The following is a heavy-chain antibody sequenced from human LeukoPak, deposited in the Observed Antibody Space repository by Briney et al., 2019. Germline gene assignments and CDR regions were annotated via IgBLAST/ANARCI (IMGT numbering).Heavy chain of an antibody. V-gene: IGHV4-59*08. Sequence: PSETLSLTCTVSGGSISSYYWSWIRQPPGKGLEWIGYIYYSGSTNYNPSLKSRVTISVDTSKNQFSLKLSSVTAADTAVYYCARHLRSIPSPYYYYYGMDVWGQGTTVTVSS. J-gene: IGHJ6*02. CDR3: ARHLRSIPSPYYYYYGMDV. CDR1: GGSISSYY. CDR2: IYYSGST.